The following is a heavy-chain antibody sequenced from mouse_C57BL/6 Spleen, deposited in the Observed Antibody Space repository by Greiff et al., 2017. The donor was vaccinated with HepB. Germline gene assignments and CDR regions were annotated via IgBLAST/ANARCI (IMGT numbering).Heavy chain of an antibody. CDR2: IHPSDSDT. V-gene: IGHV1-74*01. J-gene: IGHJ2*01. CDR3: AKIPGAITTVVAQYFDY. Sequence: QVQLKQSGAELVKPGASVKVSCKASGYTFTSYWMHWVKQRPGQGLEWIGRIHPSDSDTNYNQKFKGKATLTVDKSSSTAYMQLSSLTSEDSAVYYCAKIPGAITTVVAQYFDYWGQGTTLTVSS. CDR1: GYTFTSYW. D-gene: IGHD1-1*01.